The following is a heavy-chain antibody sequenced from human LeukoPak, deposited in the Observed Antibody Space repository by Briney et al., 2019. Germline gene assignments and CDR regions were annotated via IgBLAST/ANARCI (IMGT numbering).Heavy chain of an antibody. CDR2: IIPIFGSA. J-gene: IGHJ5*02. Sequence: GASVKVSCKASGDDFNSYAFNWVRQAPGQGLEWMGGIIPIFGSANYAQRFQGRVTITADESTSTVYMELSSLRSEDTAVYYCARDRYSGYDYWFDPWGQGTLVTVSS. V-gene: IGHV1-69*13. CDR3: ARDRYSGYDYWFDP. D-gene: IGHD5-12*01. CDR1: GDDFNSYA.